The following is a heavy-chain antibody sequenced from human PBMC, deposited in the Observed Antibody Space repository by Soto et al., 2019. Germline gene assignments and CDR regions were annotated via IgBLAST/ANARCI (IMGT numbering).Heavy chain of an antibody. J-gene: IGHJ4*02. Sequence: SETLSLTCSISGGSISGYHWNWIRQTPGKGVEWIGYFHNSGNPKYSSSLKSRVTISVDMSEKQSSLNNLQAEDTAVYYCAKVSRPSRISTPDFDYWGQGTLVTVSS. CDR3: AKVSRPSRISTPDFDY. CDR2: FHNSGNP. V-gene: IGHV4-59*01. CDR1: GGSISGYH.